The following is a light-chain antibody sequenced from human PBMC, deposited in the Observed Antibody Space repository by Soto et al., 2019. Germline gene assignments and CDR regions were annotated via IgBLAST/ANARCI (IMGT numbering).Light chain of an antibody. V-gene: IGKV2-28*01. CDR3: MQALQTPRT. J-gene: IGKJ1*01. Sequence: DIVMTQSPLSLPVTPGEPASISCRSSQSLLHSNGYNYLDWYLQKPGQSPQLLIYLGSNRASGVPDRFSGSGSGTDCTLKISRVEAEYVGVYYCMQALQTPRTFGQGTKVEIK. CDR2: LGS. CDR1: QSLLHSNGYNY.